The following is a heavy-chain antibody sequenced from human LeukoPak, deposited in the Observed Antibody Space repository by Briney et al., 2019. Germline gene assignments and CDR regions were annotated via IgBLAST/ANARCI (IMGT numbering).Heavy chain of an antibody. V-gene: IGHV4-59*08. CDR1: GGSISTYY. Sequence: SGGSISTYYWSWIRQPPGKGLEWIGYIYYSGSTNYNPSLKSRVTISVDTSKNQFSLKLSSLTAADTAVYYCARHQGSWSFGSAFDIWGQGTMVTVSS. D-gene: IGHD5-18*01. J-gene: IGHJ3*02. CDR3: ARHQGSWSFGSAFDI. CDR2: IYYSGST.